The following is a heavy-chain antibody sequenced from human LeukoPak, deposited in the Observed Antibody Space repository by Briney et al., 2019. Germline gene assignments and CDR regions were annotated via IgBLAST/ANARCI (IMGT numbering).Heavy chain of an antibody. CDR3: ARETVVAGYFDY. Sequence: ASVKVSCKASGYTFTSYYMHWVRQAPGQGLEWMGIINPSDGSTSYAQKFQGRVTMTRDTSTSTVYMELSSLRSEDTAVYYCARETVVAGYFDYWGQGTLVTVSS. V-gene: IGHV1-46*01. D-gene: IGHD6-19*01. CDR2: INPSDGST. CDR1: GYTFTSYY. J-gene: IGHJ4*02.